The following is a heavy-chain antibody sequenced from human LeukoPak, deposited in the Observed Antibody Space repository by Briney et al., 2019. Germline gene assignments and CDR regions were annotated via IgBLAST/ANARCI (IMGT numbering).Heavy chain of an antibody. Sequence: SVKVSCKASGGTFSSYAISWVRQAPGQGLEWMGGIIPIFGTANYAQKFQGRVTITTDESTSTAYMELSSLRSEDTAVYYCAREYGSSSWSPLFDYWGQGTLVTVS. CDR1: GGTFSSYA. CDR3: AREYGSSSWSPLFDY. J-gene: IGHJ4*02. V-gene: IGHV1-69*05. D-gene: IGHD6-13*01. CDR2: IIPIFGTA.